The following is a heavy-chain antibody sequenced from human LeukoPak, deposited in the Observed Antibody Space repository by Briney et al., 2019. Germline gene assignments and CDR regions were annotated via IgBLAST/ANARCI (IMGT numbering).Heavy chain of an antibody. CDR3: AREVVGDTSSLANWFDP. D-gene: IGHD1-26*01. CDR2: ITQDESEK. CDR1: GFTFSSYW. J-gene: IGHJ5*02. V-gene: IGHV3-7*01. Sequence: GGSLRLSCTASGFTFSSYWMTWVRQAPGKGLEWVAIITQDESEKYYVDSVKGRFTISRDNSKNTLYLQMGSLRAEDMAVYYCAREVVGDTSSLANWFDPWGQGTLVTVSS.